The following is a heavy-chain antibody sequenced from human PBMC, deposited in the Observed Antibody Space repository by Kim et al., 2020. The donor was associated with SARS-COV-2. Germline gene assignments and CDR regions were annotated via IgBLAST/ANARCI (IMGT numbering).Heavy chain of an antibody. J-gene: IGHJ5*02. CDR2: ITHSGST. CDR3: AKPGAFRYNWFDP. D-gene: IGHD3-10*01. V-gene: IGHV4-34*01. Sequence: SETLSLTCAVYGGSFSDYYWTWIRQSPGKGLEWIGEITHSGSTNYNPSLKSRLTISVDTSKNQFSLNLKSVTAADTAVYYCAKPGAFRYNWFDPWSQGTLVTVSS. CDR1: GGSFSDYY.